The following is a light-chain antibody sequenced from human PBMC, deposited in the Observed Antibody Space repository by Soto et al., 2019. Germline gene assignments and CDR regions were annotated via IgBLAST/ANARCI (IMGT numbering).Light chain of an antibody. CDR1: SSDVGDYNY. V-gene: IGLV2-11*01. Sequence: QSVLTQPRSVSGSPGQSVTISCTGTSSDVGDYNYVSWYQQHPGKAPTLMSYDVSKRPSGVPDRFSGSKSVNTASLTISGLQAEDEADYYCCSYAGSYTYVFGTGTKLTVL. J-gene: IGLJ1*01. CDR2: DVS. CDR3: CSYAGSYTYV.